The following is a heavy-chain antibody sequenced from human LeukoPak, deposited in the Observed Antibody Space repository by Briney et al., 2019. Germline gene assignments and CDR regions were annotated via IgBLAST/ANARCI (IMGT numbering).Heavy chain of an antibody. CDR2: IWYDGSNK. D-gene: IGHD3-22*01. V-gene: IGHV3-33*01. CDR3: ARDTYYYDSSGYPGY. Sequence: SGGSLRLSCAASGFTFSSYGMHWVRQAPGKGLEWVAVIWYDGSNKYHADSVKGRFTISRDNSKNTLYLQMNSLRAEDTAVYYCARDTYYYDSSGYPGYWGQGTLVTVSS. CDR1: GFTFSSYG. J-gene: IGHJ4*02.